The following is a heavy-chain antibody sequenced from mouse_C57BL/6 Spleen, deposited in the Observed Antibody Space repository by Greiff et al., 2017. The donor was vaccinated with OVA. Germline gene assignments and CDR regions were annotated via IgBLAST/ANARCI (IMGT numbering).Heavy chain of an antibody. CDR3: ASKLRRDWYFDV. CDR2: ISSGSSTI. V-gene: IGHV5-17*01. J-gene: IGHJ1*03. CDR1: GFTFSDYG. Sequence: EVNVVESGGGLVKPGGSLKLSCAASGFTFSDYGMHWVRQAPEKGLEWVAYISSGSSTIYYADTVKGRFTISRDNAKNTLFLQMTSLRSEDTAMYYCASKLRRDWYFDVWGTGTTVTVSS. D-gene: IGHD2-4*01.